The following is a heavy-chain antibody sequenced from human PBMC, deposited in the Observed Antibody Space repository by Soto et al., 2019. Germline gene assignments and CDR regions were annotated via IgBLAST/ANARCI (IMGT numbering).Heavy chain of an antibody. CDR2: ISYDGSNK. D-gene: IGHD6-13*01. CDR1: GFTFSNYG. Sequence: QVQLVESGGGVVQPGRSLRLSCAASGFTFSNYGMHWVRQAPGKGLEWVALISYDGSNKYYTDSVKGRFTISRDNTKNSLYLQINRLRAEASAVYYCAKDLNSSCWAGYNFDYWGQGSLVTVS. CDR3: AKDLNSSCWAGYNFDY. J-gene: IGHJ4*02. V-gene: IGHV3-30*18.